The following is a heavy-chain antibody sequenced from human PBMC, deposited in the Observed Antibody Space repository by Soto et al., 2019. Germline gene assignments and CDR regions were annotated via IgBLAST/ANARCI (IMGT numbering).Heavy chain of an antibody. D-gene: IGHD3-16*01. CDR3: ARGEFLSYDDY. J-gene: IGHJ4*02. CDR2: INAGNGNT. V-gene: IGHV1-3*01. Sequence: ASVKXSCKASGYTFTSYAMHWVRQAPGQRLEWMGWINAGNGNTKYSQKFQGRVTITRDTSASTAYMELSSLRSEDTAVYYCARGEFLSYDDYWGQGTLVTVSS. CDR1: GYTFTSYA.